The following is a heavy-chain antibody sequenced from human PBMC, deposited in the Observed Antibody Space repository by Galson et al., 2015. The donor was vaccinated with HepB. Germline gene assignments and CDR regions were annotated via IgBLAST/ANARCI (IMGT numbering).Heavy chain of an antibody. Sequence: SLRLSCAASGFTFSSYGMHWVRQAPGKGLEWVAVISYDGSNKYYADSVKGRFTISRDNSKNTLYLQMNSLRAEDTAVYYCAKDRSGQSAFDIWGQGTMVTVSS. D-gene: IGHD3-3*01. J-gene: IGHJ3*02. CDR1: GFTFSSYG. V-gene: IGHV3-30*18. CDR2: ISYDGSNK. CDR3: AKDRSGQSAFDI.